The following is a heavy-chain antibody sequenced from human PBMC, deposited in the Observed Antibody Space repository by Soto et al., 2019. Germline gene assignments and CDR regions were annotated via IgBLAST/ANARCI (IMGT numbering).Heavy chain of an antibody. Sequence: QVQLVQSGAEVKNPGASVKVSCKASGNTFNTDYMHCVRQAPGQGLEWMGIINPSGGSASYAQKFQGRVTMTRDTATSTVYMERISLRSDDTAVYYCARGQIGRRRCLDYWGQGNLLTVSS. CDR2: INPSGGSA. D-gene: IGHD3-3*01. V-gene: IGHV1-46*02. CDR1: GNTFNTDY. CDR3: ARGQIGRRRCLDY. J-gene: IGHJ4*02.